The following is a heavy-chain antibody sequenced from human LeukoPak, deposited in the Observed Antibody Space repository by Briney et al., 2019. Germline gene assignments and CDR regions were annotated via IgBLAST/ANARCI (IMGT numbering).Heavy chain of an antibody. CDR2: IYYSGST. D-gene: IGHD6-13*01. J-gene: IGHJ5*02. CDR3: ARGCSAGTPHNWFDP. Sequence: SKTRSLTCMSPGGSIGVYYWSWFRQPPGKGLDWIGNIYYSGSTNYNPSLKSRVTISVDTSKNQFSLKLSSVTAADTAVYYCARGCSAGTPHNWFDPWGQGTLVTVSS. CDR1: GGSIGVYY. V-gene: IGHV4-59*01.